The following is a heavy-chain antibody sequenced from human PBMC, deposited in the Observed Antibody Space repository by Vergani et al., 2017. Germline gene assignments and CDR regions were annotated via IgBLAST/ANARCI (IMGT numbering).Heavy chain of an antibody. Sequence: QVQLVQSGAEVKKPGASVKVSCKASGYTFTSYGISWVRQAPGQGLEWMGWISAYNGNTNYAQKLQGRVTMTTDTSTSTAYMELRSLRSDDTAVYYCARDPPSSYYYDSSVGGDDYWGQGTLVTVSS. CDR1: GYTFTSYG. CDR2: ISAYNGNT. J-gene: IGHJ4*02. CDR3: ARDPPSSYYYDSSVGGDDY. V-gene: IGHV1-18*01. D-gene: IGHD3-22*01.